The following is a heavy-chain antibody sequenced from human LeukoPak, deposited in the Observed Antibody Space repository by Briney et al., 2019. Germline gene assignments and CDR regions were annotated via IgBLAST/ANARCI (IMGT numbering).Heavy chain of an antibody. CDR2: IIPIFGTG. CDR1: GGTFSSYV. D-gene: IGHD3-22*01. Sequence: VASVKVSCKASGGTFSSYVISWVRQAPGQGLEWMGGIIPIFGTGNYAQKFQGRVTITTDESTSTAYMELSSLRSEDTAVYYCATSWRVENYYDSSGNRFDYWGQGTLVTVSS. J-gene: IGHJ4*02. V-gene: IGHV1-69*05. CDR3: ATSWRVENYYDSSGNRFDY.